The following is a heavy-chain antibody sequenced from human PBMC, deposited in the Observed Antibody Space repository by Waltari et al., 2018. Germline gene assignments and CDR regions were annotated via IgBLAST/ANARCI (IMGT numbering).Heavy chain of an antibody. J-gene: IGHJ4*02. V-gene: IGHV4-34*02. D-gene: IGHD3-10*01. Sequence: QVQLQQWGAGLLKPSETLSLTCAVYGGSLNGYYWNWIRQTPGKGLEWIGEANYTGGANYNPSLKGRVTRSVDTSKNQFSLKLRSLTAADTAMYFCARGGITRVFGYWGQGTLVTVS. CDR2: ANYTGGA. CDR3: ARGGITRVFGY. CDR1: GGSLNGYY.